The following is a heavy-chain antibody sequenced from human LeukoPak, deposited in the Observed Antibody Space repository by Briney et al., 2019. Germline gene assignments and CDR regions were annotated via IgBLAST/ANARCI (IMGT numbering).Heavy chain of an antibody. CDR2: IGTAGDT. CDR3: ARVAKERVGGVYYFDY. CDR1: GFTFSDYD. J-gene: IGHJ4*02. Sequence: GSLRLSCAASGFTFSDYDMHWVRQATGKGLEWVLAIGTAGDTYYTGSVKGRFTISRENAKNSLYLQMNSLRAGDTAVYYCARVAKERVGGVYYFDYWGQGTLVTVSS. V-gene: IGHV3-13*01. D-gene: IGHD1-1*01.